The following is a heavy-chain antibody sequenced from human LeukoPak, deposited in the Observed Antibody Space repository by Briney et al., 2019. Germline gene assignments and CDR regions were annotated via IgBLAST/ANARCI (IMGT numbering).Heavy chain of an antibody. CDR3: ATGLLPYCRSTSCARDY. CDR1: GYTLTELS. J-gene: IGHJ4*02. D-gene: IGHD2-2*01. V-gene: IGHV1-24*01. Sequence: ASVKVSCKVSGYTLTELSMHWVRQAPGKGLEWMGGFDPEDGETIYAQKFQGRVTMTEDTSTDTAYMELSSLRSEDTAVYYCATGLLPYCRSTSCARDYWGQGTLVTVSS. CDR2: FDPEDGET.